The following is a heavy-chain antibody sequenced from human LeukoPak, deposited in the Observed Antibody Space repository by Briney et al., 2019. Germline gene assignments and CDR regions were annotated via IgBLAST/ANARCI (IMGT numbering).Heavy chain of an antibody. Sequence: SETLSLTCTVSGGSVSSYYWSWIRQPPGKGLEWIGYIYYSGSTNYNPSLKSRVTISVDTSKNQFSLKLSSVTAADTAIFYCARGNGGYAVYWGQGTLVTVSS. CDR1: GGSVSSYY. D-gene: IGHD5-12*01. J-gene: IGHJ4*02. CDR3: ARGNGGYAVY. V-gene: IGHV4-59*02. CDR2: IYYSGST.